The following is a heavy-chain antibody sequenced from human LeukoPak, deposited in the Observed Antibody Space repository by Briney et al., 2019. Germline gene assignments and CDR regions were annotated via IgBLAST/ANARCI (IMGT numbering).Heavy chain of an antibody. J-gene: IGHJ4*02. D-gene: IGHD3-22*01. Sequence: SETLFLTCTVSGGSVSSGSYYWSWIRQPPGKGLEWIGYIYYSGSTNYNPSLKSRVTISVDTSKNQFSLKLSSVTAADTAVYYCAGTYDSSGYGRWGQGTLVTVSS. V-gene: IGHV4-61*01. CDR3: AGTYDSSGYGR. CDR2: IYYSGST. CDR1: GGSVSSGSYY.